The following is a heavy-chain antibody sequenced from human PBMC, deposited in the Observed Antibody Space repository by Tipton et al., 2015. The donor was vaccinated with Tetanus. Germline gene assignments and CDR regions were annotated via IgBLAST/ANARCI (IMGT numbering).Heavy chain of an antibody. CDR3: ARGKGHSSSWKYYYYGMDA. CDR2: IYSGGST. J-gene: IGHJ6*02. Sequence: SLRLSCAAPGFTVSSNYMSWVRQAPGKGLEWVSVIYSGGSTYYADSVKGRFTISRDNSKNTLYLQMNSLRAEDTAVYYCARGKGHSSSWKYYYYGMDAWGQGTTVTVSS. D-gene: IGHD6-13*01. CDR1: GFTVSSNY. V-gene: IGHV3-53*01.